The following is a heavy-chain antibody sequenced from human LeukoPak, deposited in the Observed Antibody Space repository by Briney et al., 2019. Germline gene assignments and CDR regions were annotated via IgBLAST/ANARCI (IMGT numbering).Heavy chain of an antibody. V-gene: IGHV3-30*03. Sequence: PGGSLRLSCAASGFIFSNYAIHWVRQAPGKGLEWVAAVSYDGNLQHYADAVKGRFTVSRDNAKNSLYLQMNSLRAEDTAVYYCARGPPTTYFDWEFDYWGQGTLVTVSS. CDR2: VSYDGNLQ. D-gene: IGHD3-9*01. CDR1: GFIFSNYA. CDR3: ARGPPTTYFDWEFDY. J-gene: IGHJ4*02.